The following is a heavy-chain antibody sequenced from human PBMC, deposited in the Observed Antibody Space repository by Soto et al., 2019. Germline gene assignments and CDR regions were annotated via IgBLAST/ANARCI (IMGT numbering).Heavy chain of an antibody. CDR3: ASNYYDSSGSVVYYNYAMDV. V-gene: IGHV1-18*01. J-gene: IGHJ6*01. D-gene: IGHD3-22*01. CDR2: ISTYNGHT. CDR1: GYTFTSYG. Sequence: QVHLVQSGAEVKKPGASVKVSCKGSGYTFTSYGITWVRQAPGQGLEWMGWISTYNGHTNYAQKLQGRVTMTTDTSTSIAYMELRSLRSDDTAVYFCASNYYDSSGSVVYYNYAMDVW.